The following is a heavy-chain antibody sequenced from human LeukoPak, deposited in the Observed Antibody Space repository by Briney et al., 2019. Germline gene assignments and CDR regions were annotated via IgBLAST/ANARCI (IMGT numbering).Heavy chain of an antibody. V-gene: IGHV3-21*01. CDR2: ISSSGSYI. CDR1: GFTFSTYS. D-gene: IGHD4-17*01. Sequence: SGGSLSLSCAASGFTFSTYSVHWVRQAQGKGLEWVSFISSSGSYIYYADSMKGRFTISRDNAKNSLYLQMNSLRAEDTAVYYCARDRYGDYYYGMDVWGQGTTVTVSS. J-gene: IGHJ6*02. CDR3: ARDRYGDYYYGMDV.